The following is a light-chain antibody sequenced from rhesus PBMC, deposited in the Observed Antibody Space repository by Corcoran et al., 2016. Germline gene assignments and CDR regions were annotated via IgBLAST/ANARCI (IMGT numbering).Light chain of an antibody. V-gene: IGKV1-69*01. J-gene: IGKJ2*01. CDR3: QQHDNAPPS. CDR1: QGISNW. Sequence: DIQMAQSPSSLSASVGDRVTITCRASQGISNWLAWYQQQPGKDPKLLIYRASNLETGVPSRFSGSGSGTHFTLTISSLQPEDIATYYCQQHDNAPPSFGQGTKVEIK. CDR2: RAS.